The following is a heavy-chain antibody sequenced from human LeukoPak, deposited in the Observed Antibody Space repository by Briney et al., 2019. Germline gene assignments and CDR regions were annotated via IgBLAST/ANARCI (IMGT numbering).Heavy chain of an antibody. V-gene: IGHV3-15*01. CDR1: GFTFSNAW. D-gene: IGHD3-9*01. Sequence: GGSLRLSCAASGFTFSNAWMSWVRQAPGKGLEWVGRIKSKTDGGTTDYAAPVKGRFTISRDDSKNTLYLQMNSLKTEDTAVYYCTTRYFDWLLTYYYYYMDVWGKGTTVTVSS. CDR2: IKSKTDGGTT. CDR3: TTRYFDWLLTYYYYYMDV. J-gene: IGHJ6*03.